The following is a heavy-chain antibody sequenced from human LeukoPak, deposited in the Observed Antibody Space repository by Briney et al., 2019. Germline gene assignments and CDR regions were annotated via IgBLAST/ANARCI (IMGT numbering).Heavy chain of an antibody. D-gene: IGHD1-26*01. V-gene: IGHV3-33*06. CDR2: IWYDGSNK. J-gene: IGHJ6*03. Sequence: GGSLRLSCAASGFTFSSYGMHWVRQAPGKGLEWVAVIWYDGSNKYYADSVKGRFTISRDNSKNTLYLQMNSLRAEDTAVYYRAKADSGNYYYYMDVWGKGTTVTVSS. CDR1: GFTFSSYG. CDR3: AKADSGNYYYYMDV.